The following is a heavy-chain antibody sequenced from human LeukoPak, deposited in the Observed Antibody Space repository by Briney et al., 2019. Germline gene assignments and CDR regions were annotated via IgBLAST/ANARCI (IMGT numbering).Heavy chain of an antibody. J-gene: IGHJ5*02. CDR3: AREWNGSGSYCWFDP. CDR1: GYTFTSYV. CDR2: MNPNSGNT. Sequence: ASVKVSCKASGYTFTSYVINWVRQATGQGLEWMGWMNPNSGNTGYAQKFQGRVTMTRNTSISTAYMELSSLRSEDTAVYYCAREWNGSGSYCWFDPWGQGTLVTVSS. D-gene: IGHD3-10*01. V-gene: IGHV1-8*01.